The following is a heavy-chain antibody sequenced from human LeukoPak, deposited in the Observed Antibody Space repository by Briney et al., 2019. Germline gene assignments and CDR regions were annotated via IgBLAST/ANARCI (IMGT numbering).Heavy chain of an antibody. CDR3: ARLVPSYYYYYMDV. Sequence: SETLSLTCAVYGGSFSGYYWSWIRQPPGKGLEWIGEINHSGSTNYNPSLKSRVTISVDTSKNQFSLKLSSVTAADTAVYYCARLVPSYYYYYMDVWGKGTTVTVSS. CDR2: INHSGST. J-gene: IGHJ6*03. CDR1: GGSFSGYY. D-gene: IGHD6-19*01. V-gene: IGHV4-34*01.